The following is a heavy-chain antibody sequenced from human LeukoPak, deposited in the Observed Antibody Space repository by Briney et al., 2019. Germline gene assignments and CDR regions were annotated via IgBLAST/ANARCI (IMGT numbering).Heavy chain of an antibody. CDR1: GFAFSTYS. J-gene: IGHJ4*02. CDR3: ARGGTYGDYGGY. Sequence: GGSLRLSCAASGFAFSTYSMNWVRQAPGKGLEWVSYIRSDSSIIYYADSVKGRFTISRDNAKNSVHLQMNSLRPEDTAVYYCARGGTYGDYGGYWGQGTLVTVSS. V-gene: IGHV3-48*04. CDR2: IRSDSSII. D-gene: IGHD4-17*01.